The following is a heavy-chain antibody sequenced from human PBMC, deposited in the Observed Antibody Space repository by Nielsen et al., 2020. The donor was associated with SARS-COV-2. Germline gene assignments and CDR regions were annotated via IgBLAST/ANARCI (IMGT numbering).Heavy chain of an antibody. J-gene: IGHJ4*02. CDR3: ARLTIVATILFDY. V-gene: IGHV4-59*06. CDR1: GGSISSYY. CDR2: IYYSGST. Sequence: SETLSLTCTVSGGSISSYYWSWIRQHPGKGLEWIGYIYYSGSTYYNPSLKSRVTISVDTSKNQFSLKLSSVTAADTAVYYCARLTIVATILFDYWGQGTLVTVSS. D-gene: IGHD5-12*01.